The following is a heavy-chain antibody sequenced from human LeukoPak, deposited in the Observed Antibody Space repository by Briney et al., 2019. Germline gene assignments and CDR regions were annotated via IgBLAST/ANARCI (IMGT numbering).Heavy chain of an antibody. J-gene: IGHJ5*02. D-gene: IGHD2-2*01. Sequence: SETLSLTCTVSGGSISSYYWSWLRQPPGKGLEWIGYIYYSGSTNYNPSLKSRVTISVDTSKNQFSLTLSSVTTADPAVYYCATEYCSSTSWSAIWLDPWGQGRLVGVCS. CDR3: ATEYCSSTSWSAIWLDP. CDR1: GGSISSYY. V-gene: IGHV4-59*01. CDR2: IYYSGST.